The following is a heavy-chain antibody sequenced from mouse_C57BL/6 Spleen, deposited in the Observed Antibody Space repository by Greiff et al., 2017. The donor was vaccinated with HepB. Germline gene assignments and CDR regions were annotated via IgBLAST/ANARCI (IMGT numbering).Heavy chain of an antibody. D-gene: IGHD2-4*01. Sequence: VQLQQSGPGLVQPSQSLSITCTVSGFSLTSYGVHWVRQSPGKGLEWLGVIWSGGSTDYNAAFISRLSISKDNSKSQDFFKMNSLQADNTAIYYCARDGGLRRGHYYAMDYWGQGTSVTVSS. CDR2: IWSGGST. J-gene: IGHJ4*01. CDR1: GFSLTSYG. CDR3: ARDGGLRRGHYYAMDY. V-gene: IGHV2-2*01.